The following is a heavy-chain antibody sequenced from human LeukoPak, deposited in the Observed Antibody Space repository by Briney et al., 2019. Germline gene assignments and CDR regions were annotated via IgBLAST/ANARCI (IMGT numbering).Heavy chain of an antibody. J-gene: IGHJ6*03. CDR3: ARATRNNYYYYYYMDV. V-gene: IGHV4-61*02. CDR2: IYTSGST. D-gene: IGHD1-14*01. Sequence: PSETLSLTCTVSGGSISSGSYYWSWIRQPAGKGLEWIGRIYTSGSTNYNPSLKSRVTIPVDTSKNQFSLKLSSVTAADTAVYYCARATRNNYYYYYYMDVWGKGTTVTVSS. CDR1: GGSISSGSYY.